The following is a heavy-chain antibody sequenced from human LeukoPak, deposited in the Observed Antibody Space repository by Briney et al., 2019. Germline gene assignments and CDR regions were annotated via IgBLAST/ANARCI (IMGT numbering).Heavy chain of an antibody. CDR1: GFTFSSYS. Sequence: SGGSLRLSCAASGFTFSSYSMNWVRQAPGKGLEWVSAISSNADITYYADSVRGRFAISRDNSKNTVFLQMNSLRAEDTAVYYCATVKRDCSGGTCYSYDYWGQGTLVTVSS. CDR2: ISSNADIT. V-gene: IGHV3-23*01. D-gene: IGHD2-15*01. J-gene: IGHJ4*02. CDR3: ATVKRDCSGGTCYSYDY.